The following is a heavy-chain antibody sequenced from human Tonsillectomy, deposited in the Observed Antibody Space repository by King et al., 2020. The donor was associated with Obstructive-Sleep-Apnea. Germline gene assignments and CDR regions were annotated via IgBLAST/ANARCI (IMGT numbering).Heavy chain of an antibody. V-gene: IGHV1-18*04. D-gene: IGHD3-10*01. CDR1: GYTFSSYG. CDR2: ISVYNGNT. CDR3: ARVCGRGYYGSGSETHYNWGRDV. J-gene: IGHJ6*02. Sequence: QLVQSGAEVKKPGASVKVSCKASGYTFSSYGISWVRQAPGQGLEWMGWISVYNGNTNYAQKLQGRVTMTTDTSTSTVYMELRSLRSDDTAVYYCARVCGRGYYGSGSETHYNWGRDVGARGTPVPVPS.